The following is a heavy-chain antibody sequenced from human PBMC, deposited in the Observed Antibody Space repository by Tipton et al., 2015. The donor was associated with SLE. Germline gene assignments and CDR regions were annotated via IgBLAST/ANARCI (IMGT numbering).Heavy chain of an antibody. Sequence: TLSLTCAVYGGSFSGYYCSWIRQPPGKGLEWIGEINHSGSTNYNPSLKSRVTISVDTSKNQFSLKLSSVTAADTAVYYCARRGLRFLEWLRGWFDPWGQGTLVTVSS. J-gene: IGHJ5*02. V-gene: IGHV4-34*01. CDR2: INHSGST. D-gene: IGHD3-3*01. CDR3: ARRGLRFLEWLRGWFDP. CDR1: GGSFSGYY.